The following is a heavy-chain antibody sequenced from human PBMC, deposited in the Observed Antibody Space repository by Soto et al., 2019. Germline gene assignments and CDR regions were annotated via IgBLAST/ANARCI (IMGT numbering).Heavy chain of an antibody. CDR2: ISGSGGST. D-gene: IGHD2-8*01. J-gene: IGHJ3*02. Sequence: GGSLRLSCAASGFTFSSYAMSWVRQAPGKGLEWVSAISGSGGSTYYADSVKGRFTIYRDNSKNTLYLQMNSLRAEDTAVYYCAKDIEYCTNGVCYPDAFDIWGQGTMVTVSS. CDR3: AKDIEYCTNGVCYPDAFDI. V-gene: IGHV3-23*01. CDR1: GFTFSSYA.